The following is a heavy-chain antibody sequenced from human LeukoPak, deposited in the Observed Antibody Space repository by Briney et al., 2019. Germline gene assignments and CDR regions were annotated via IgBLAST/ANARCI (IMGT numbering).Heavy chain of an antibody. D-gene: IGHD3-22*01. CDR1: GGTFSSYA. CDR3: ARERGGSGYCDI. Sequence: SVKVTCKASGGTFSSYAISWVRQAPGQGLEWMGRIIPIFGTANYAQKFQGRVTITTDESTSTVYMELSSLRSEDTAVYYCARERGGSGYCDIWGQGTMVTVSS. V-gene: IGHV1-69*05. J-gene: IGHJ3*02. CDR2: IIPIFGTA.